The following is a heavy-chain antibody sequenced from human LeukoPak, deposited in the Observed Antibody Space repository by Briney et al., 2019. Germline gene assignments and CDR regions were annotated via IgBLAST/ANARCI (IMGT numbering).Heavy chain of an antibody. CDR2: VSRDGRSK. D-gene: IGHD3-10*01. CDR3: VKEGSSYYFDN. J-gene: IGHJ4*02. V-gene: IGHV3-30*18. Sequence: PGRSLRLSCAASGFTFSNYGMHWVRQAPGKGPEWVAIVSRDGRSKYYADSVKGRFTTSRDNSKNMSDLQMNSLRAEDTAVYHCVKEGSSYYFDNWGQGTLVTVSS. CDR1: GFTFSNYG.